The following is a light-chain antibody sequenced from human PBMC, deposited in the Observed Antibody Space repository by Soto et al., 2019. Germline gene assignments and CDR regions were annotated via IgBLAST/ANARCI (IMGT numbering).Light chain of an antibody. CDR1: PSISTW. V-gene: IGKV1-5*03. Sequence: DIQMTQSPSTLSASVGDRVTITCRASPSISTWLAWYQQKPVKAPKLLIYKASSLESGAPSRFSGSGSGTEFTLTISSLQPDDFATFYCQQYNSYPLTFGGGTKVEIK. CDR3: QQYNSYPLT. J-gene: IGKJ4*01. CDR2: KAS.